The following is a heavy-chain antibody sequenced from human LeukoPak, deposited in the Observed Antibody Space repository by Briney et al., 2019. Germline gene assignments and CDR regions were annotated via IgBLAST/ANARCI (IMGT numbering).Heavy chain of an antibody. CDR3: ARVFSSGWPYFDY. CDR2: INPNSGGT. J-gene: IGHJ4*02. D-gene: IGHD6-19*01. Sequence: ASVTASCKASGYTFTGYYMHWVRQAPGQGLEWMGRINPNSGGTNYAQKFQGRVTMTRDTSISTAYMELSSLRSEDTAVYYCARVFSSGWPYFDYWGQGTLVTVSS. CDR1: GYTFTGYY. V-gene: IGHV1-2*06.